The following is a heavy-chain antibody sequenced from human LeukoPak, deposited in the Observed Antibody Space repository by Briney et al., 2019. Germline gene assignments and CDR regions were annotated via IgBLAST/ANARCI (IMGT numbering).Heavy chain of an antibody. CDR3: ATLRLWSGYYTGIGWFDP. CDR2: ISSSSSTI. Sequence: GGSLRLSCAASGFTFSSYSMNWVRQAPGKGLEWVSYISSSSSTIYYADSVKGRFTISRDNAKNSLYLQMNSLRAEDTAVYYCATLRLWSGYYTGIGWFDPWGQGTLATVSS. D-gene: IGHD3-3*01. V-gene: IGHV3-48*01. CDR1: GFTFSSYS. J-gene: IGHJ5*02.